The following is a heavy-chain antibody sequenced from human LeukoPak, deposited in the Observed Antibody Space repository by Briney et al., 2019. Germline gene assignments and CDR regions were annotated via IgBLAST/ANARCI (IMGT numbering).Heavy chain of an antibody. CDR3: AITPRHLNRVYYGSGSGGFDP. J-gene: IGHJ5*02. D-gene: IGHD3-10*01. CDR2: IIPIFGTA. Sequence: SVEVSCKASGGTFSSYAISWVRQAPGQGLEWMGGIIPIFGTANYAQKFQGRVTITADESTSTAYMELSSLRSEDTAVYYCAITPRHLNRVYYGSGSGGFDPWGQGTLVTVSS. CDR1: GGTFSSYA. V-gene: IGHV1-69*13.